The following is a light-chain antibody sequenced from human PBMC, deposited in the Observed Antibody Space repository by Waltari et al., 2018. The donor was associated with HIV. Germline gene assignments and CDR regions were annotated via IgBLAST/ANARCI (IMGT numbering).Light chain of an antibody. V-gene: IGKV1-33*01. Sequence: DIQMTQSPSSLSASIGDRVTITCQASQDIRNFLNWYQQKPGKAPELLIHDASNLETGVPSRFSGSGSGKHFTLTISGLQPEDIATYFCQHYDGLPITFGPGTKLEVK. CDR1: QDIRNF. CDR2: DAS. J-gene: IGKJ3*01. CDR3: QHYDGLPIT.